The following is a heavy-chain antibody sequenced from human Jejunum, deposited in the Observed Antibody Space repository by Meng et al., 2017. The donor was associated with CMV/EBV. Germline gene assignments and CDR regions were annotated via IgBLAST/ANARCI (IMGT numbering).Heavy chain of an antibody. CDR1: GGSISSSNYY. D-gene: IGHD3-9*01. Sequence: QLTLEESGPGLVKPSATLSLTCTVSGGSISSSNYYWGWIRQPPGKGLEWIGSMFSSGNTYYNLSFKSRVTISLDTSKNQFSLKLSSVTAADTAVYYCVRDDILTGSPAIWGQGTLVTVSS. CDR3: VRDDILTGSPAI. CDR2: MFSSGNT. V-gene: IGHV4-39*07. J-gene: IGHJ4*02.